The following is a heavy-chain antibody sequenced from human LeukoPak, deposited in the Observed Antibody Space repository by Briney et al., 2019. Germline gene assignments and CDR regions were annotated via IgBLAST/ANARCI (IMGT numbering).Heavy chain of an antibody. V-gene: IGHV1-8*03. J-gene: IGHJ5*02. D-gene: IGHD3-10*01. Sequence: GASVKVSCKASGYTFTSYDINWVRQATGQRLEWMGWMNPNSGNTGYAQKFQGRVTITRNTSISTAYMELSSLRSEDTAVYYCARGLMVRGAYWFDPWGQGTLVTVSS. CDR3: ARGLMVRGAYWFDP. CDR1: GYTFTSYD. CDR2: MNPNSGNT.